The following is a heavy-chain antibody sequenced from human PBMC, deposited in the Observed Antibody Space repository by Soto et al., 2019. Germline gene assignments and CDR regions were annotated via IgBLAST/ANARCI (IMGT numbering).Heavy chain of an antibody. V-gene: IGHV4-61*01. D-gene: IGHD4-17*01. Sequence: PSETLSLTCTVSGASVRSGSYYWSWVRQSPGRGLEWIGYIYDTGTTNYNPSLKSRVTMSVDTSKNQFSLKLNSLTAADTAVYYCARVEDYGDYFDYWGQGTLVTVSS. CDR3: ARVEDYGDYFDY. J-gene: IGHJ4*02. CDR1: GASVRSGSYY. CDR2: IYDTGTT.